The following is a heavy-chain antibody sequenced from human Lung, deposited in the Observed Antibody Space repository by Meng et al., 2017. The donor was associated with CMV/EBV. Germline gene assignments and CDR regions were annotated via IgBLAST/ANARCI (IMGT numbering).Heavy chain of an antibody. CDR1: GYTXTRYD. CDR2: MNTNSGNT. D-gene: IGHD2-2*02. Sequence: ASXXVSXKASGYTXTRYDINWVRQAAGQGLEWMGWMNTNSGNTGYAQKFQGRVTMTRNTATGTAYMEPRSLKSEDTAVYYCAREEILVEASAIGRAKYYYSGMDVXGQGXTVTVSS. CDR3: AREEILVEASAIGRAKYYYSGMDV. V-gene: IGHV1-8*01. J-gene: IGHJ6*02.